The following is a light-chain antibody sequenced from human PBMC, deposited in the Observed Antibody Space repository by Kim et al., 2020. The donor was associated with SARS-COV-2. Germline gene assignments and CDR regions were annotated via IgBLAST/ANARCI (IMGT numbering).Light chain of an antibody. CDR2: AAS. CDR3: QQLET. V-gene: IGKV1-9*01. J-gene: IGKJ2*01. Sequence: PSFLSASVGDRVTITCRASQGISSYLAWYQQKPGKAPKLLIYAASTLQSGVPSRFSGSGSGTEFTLTISSLQPEDFATYYCQQLETFGQGTKLEIK. CDR1: QGISSY.